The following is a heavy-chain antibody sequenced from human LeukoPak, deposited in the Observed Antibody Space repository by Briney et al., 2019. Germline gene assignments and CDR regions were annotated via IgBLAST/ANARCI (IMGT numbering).Heavy chain of an antibody. D-gene: IGHD1-26*01. CDR2: INHSGST. CDR3: ASVRIVGATRYFDY. J-gene: IGHJ4*02. V-gene: IGHV4-34*01. Sequence: SETLSLTCAVYGGSFSGYYWSWIRRPPGKGLEWIGEINHSGSTNYNPSLKSRVTISVDTSKNQFSLKLSSVTAADTAVYYCASVRIVGATRYFDYWGQGTLVTVFS. CDR1: GGSFSGYY.